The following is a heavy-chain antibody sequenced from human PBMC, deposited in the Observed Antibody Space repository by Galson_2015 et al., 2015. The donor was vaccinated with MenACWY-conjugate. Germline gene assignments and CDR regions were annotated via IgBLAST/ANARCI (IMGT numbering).Heavy chain of an antibody. CDR2: IEPSDSYT. D-gene: IGHD1-26*01. CDR3: ARISGSYYLPDY. J-gene: IGHJ4*02. V-gene: IGHV5-10-1*01. Sequence: QSGAEVKKPGESLRISCKGSGYSFPSYWISWVRQMPGKGLEWMGRIEPSDSYTNYSPSFQGHVTISAVKSISTAYLQWSSLKASDTAMYYCARISGSYYLPDYWGQGTLVTVSS. CDR1: GYSFPSYW.